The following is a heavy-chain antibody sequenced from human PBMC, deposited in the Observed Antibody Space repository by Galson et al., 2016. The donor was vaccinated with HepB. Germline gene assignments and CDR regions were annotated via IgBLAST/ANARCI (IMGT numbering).Heavy chain of an antibody. CDR3: AREVGVPGVTYGMDV. D-gene: IGHD2-2*01. J-gene: IGHJ6*02. CDR2: VSYSGST. CDR1: GGSISNHY. V-gene: IGHV4-59*11. Sequence: LSLTCSVSGGSISNHYWSWIRTPPGKGLEWIGYVSYSGSTNYNPSLKSRVTITVDTSKNHFPLNLSSATAADTAVYYCAREVGVPGVTYGMDVWGQGTTVTVSS.